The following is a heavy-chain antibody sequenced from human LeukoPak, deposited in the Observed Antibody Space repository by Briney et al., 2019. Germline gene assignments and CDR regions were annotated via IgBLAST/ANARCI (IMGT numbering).Heavy chain of an antibody. Sequence: ASVKVSCKASGYTFTSYYMHWVRQAPGQGLEWMGIINPSGGSTNYAQKFQGRVTMTRDTSTSTVYMELSSLRSEDTAVYYCARDQERSGWYGWFDPWGQGTLVTVSS. CDR2: INPSGGST. CDR3: ARDQERSGWYGWFDP. J-gene: IGHJ5*02. D-gene: IGHD6-19*01. V-gene: IGHV1-46*01. CDR1: GYTFTSYY.